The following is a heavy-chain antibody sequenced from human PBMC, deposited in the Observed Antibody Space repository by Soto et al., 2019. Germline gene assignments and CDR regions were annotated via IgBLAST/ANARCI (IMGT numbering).Heavy chain of an antibody. V-gene: IGHV4-59*01. CDR2: IYYSGST. CDR3: ARVFLGGSGSYYNGPYYYMDV. D-gene: IGHD3-10*01. CDR1: GGSISSYY. Sequence: SLTCTVSGGSISSYYCSWIRQPPGKGLEWIGYIYYSGSTNYNPSLKSRVTISVDTSKNQFSLKLSSVTAADTAVYYCARVFLGGSGSYYNGPYYYMDVWGKGTTVTVSS. J-gene: IGHJ6*03.